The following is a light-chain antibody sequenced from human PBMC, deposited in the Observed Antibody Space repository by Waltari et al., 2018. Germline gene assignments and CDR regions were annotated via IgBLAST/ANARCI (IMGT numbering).Light chain of an antibody. CDR2: ENN. J-gene: IGLJ3*02. V-gene: IGLV1-51*02. Sequence: QSVLTQPPSVSAAPGQKVTISCSGGRSTMGNNYVSWYQQVPGTAPRLLIYENNKRPSGIPDRFSGSKSGTSGTLAITGVQTADEADYYCGTWDSSFNIGMFGGGTKLTVL. CDR1: RSTMGNNY. CDR3: GTWDSSFNIGM.